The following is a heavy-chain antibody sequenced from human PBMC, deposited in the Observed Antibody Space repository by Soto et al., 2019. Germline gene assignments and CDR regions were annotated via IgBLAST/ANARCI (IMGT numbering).Heavy chain of an antibody. V-gene: IGHV1-18*04. J-gene: IGHJ5*02. Sequence: ASVKVSCKASGYTFTSYGISWVRQAPGQGLEWMGWISAYNGNTNYAQKLQGRVTMTTDTSTSTAYMELRSLRSDDTAVYYCARDQVEHDFWSGDESWFDPWGQGTLVTVSS. CDR1: GYTFTSYG. CDR3: ARDQVEHDFWSGDESWFDP. CDR2: ISAYNGNT. D-gene: IGHD3-3*01.